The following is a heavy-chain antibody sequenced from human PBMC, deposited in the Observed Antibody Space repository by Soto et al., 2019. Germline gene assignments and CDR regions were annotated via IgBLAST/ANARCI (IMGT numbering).Heavy chain of an antibody. Sequence: SETLSLTCVVSNFSISSGYYWGWIRQSPGKGLEWIASIYRSGTTSYNPSLKSRVTVSVDPSKNQFSLMLTAVTAADTAVYYCARTHSGSYYSVFNYWGRGSLVTVS. CDR2: IYRSGTT. V-gene: IGHV4-38-2*01. CDR3: ARTHSGSYYSVFNY. D-gene: IGHD1-26*01. CDR1: NFSISSGYY. J-gene: IGHJ4*02.